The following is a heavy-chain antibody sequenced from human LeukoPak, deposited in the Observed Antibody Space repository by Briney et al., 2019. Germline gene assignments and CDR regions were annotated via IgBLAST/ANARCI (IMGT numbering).Heavy chain of an antibody. CDR3: ARHRLPSSGWYLGYFDY. J-gene: IGHJ4*02. V-gene: IGHV4-39*01. D-gene: IGHD6-19*01. Sequence: SETPSLTWTVSGGSISSSSYYWGWIRQRPGKGLEWIGSIYYSGSTYYNPSLKSRVTISVDTSKNQFSLKLSSVTAADTAVYYCARHRLPSSGWYLGYFDYWGQGTLVTVSS. CDR1: GGSISSSSYY. CDR2: IYYSGST.